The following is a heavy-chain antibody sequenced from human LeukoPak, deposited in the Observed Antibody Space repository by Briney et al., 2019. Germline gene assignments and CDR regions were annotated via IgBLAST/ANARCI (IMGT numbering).Heavy chain of an antibody. CDR2: INHSGST. CDR1: GGSFSGYY. V-gene: IGHV4-34*01. J-gene: IGHJ4*02. D-gene: IGHD6-25*01. CDR3: ARWRVARLKYYFDY. Sequence: PSETLSLTCAVYGGSFSGYYWSWIRQPPGKGLEWIGEINHSGSTNYNPSLKSRVTISVDTSKNQFSLKLSSVTAADTAVYYCARWRVARLKYYFDYWGQGTLVTVSS.